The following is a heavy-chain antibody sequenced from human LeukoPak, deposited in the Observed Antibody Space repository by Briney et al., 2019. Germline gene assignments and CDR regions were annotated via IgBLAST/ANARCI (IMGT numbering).Heavy chain of an antibody. CDR2: ISSRGSTI. Sequence: PGGSLRLSCAASGFTFSDYYMSWIRQAPGKGLEWVSYISSRGSTIYYADSVKGRFTISRDNAKNSLYLQMNSLRAEDTAVYYCARVVYYDSSGYYSPDYYFDYWGQGTLVTVSS. CDR1: GFTFSDYY. CDR3: ARVVYYDSSGYYSPDYYFDY. J-gene: IGHJ4*02. D-gene: IGHD3-22*01. V-gene: IGHV3-11*04.